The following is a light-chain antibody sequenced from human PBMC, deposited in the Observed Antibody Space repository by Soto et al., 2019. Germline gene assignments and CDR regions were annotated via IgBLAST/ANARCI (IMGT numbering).Light chain of an antibody. CDR1: QTISSW. V-gene: IGKV1-5*03. J-gene: IGKJ1*01. CDR2: KAS. Sequence: DMQMKQYPSTLSGSVGDRVTITCRASQTISSWLAWYQQKPGKAPKLLIYKASTLKSGVPSRFSGSGSGTEFTLTISSLQPDDFATYYCQHYNSYSEAFGQGTKV. CDR3: QHYNSYSEA.